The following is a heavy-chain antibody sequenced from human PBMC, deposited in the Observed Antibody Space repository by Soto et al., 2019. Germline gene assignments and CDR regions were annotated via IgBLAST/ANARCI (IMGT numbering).Heavy chain of an antibody. V-gene: IGHV4-59*06. D-gene: IGHD3-22*01. Sequence: SETLSLTCTVSGGSISSYYWSWIRQHPGKGLEWIGYIYYSGSTYYNPSLKSRVTISVDTSKNQFSLKLSSVTAADTAVYYCARYYYDLNHYYYYGMDVWGQGTTVTVSS. CDR2: IYYSGST. J-gene: IGHJ6*02. CDR1: GGSISSYY. CDR3: ARYYYDLNHYYYYGMDV.